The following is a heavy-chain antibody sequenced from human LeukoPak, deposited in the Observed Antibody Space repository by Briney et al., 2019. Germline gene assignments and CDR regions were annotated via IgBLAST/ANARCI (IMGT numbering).Heavy chain of an antibody. V-gene: IGHV4-34*01. J-gene: IGHJ4*02. CDR2: INHSGST. CDR3: ARGHAAVASEGFDF. Sequence: SETLSLTCVVYGGSFSGYYWSWIRQAPGKGLEWIGEINHSGSTNYNPSLKSRVTISVDTSKNQFSLTLSSVTAADTAVYYCARGHAAVASEGFDFWGQGTLVTVSS. CDR1: GGSFSGYY. D-gene: IGHD6-19*01.